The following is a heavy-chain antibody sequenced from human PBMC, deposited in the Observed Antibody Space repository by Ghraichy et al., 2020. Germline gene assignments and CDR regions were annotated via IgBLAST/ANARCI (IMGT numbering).Heavy chain of an antibody. V-gene: IGHV4-39*01. CDR3: ARQSGIAAAGYDY. D-gene: IGHD6-13*01. Sequence: SETLSLTCTVSGGSISSSSYYWGWIRQPPGRGLEWIGSIYYSGSTYYNPSLKSRVTISGDTSKNQFSLKLSSVTAADTAVYYCARQSGIAAAGYDYWGQGTLVTVSS. CDR1: GGSISSSSYY. J-gene: IGHJ4*02. CDR2: IYYSGST.